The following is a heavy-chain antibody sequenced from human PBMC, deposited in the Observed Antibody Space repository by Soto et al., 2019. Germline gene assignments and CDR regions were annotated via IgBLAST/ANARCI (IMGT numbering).Heavy chain of an antibody. CDR1: GGSISSGDYY. J-gene: IGHJ4*02. V-gene: IGHV4-30-4*01. Sequence: QVQLQESGPGLVKPSQTLSLTCTVSGGSISSGDYYWSWIRQPPGKGLEWIGYSYYSGSTYYNPSLKWRVTISVDTSKNQFSLKLSSVTAADTGVYYCARGSPQYGDGYWGQGTLVTVSS. D-gene: IGHD4-17*01. CDR2: SYYSGST. CDR3: ARGSPQYGDGY.